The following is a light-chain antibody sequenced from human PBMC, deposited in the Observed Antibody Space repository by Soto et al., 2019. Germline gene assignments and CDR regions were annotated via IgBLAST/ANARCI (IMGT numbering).Light chain of an antibody. CDR2: GAS. CDR1: QSVRSN. J-gene: IGKJ4*01. V-gene: IGKV3-15*01. CDR3: QQYNNWPPVLT. Sequence: EIVMTQSPATLSASPGERATLSCRASQSVRSNLAWYQQKPGQAPRLLIYGASTRATGIPARFSGSGSGTEFTLTISSLQSEDFAVYYCQQYNNWPPVLTFGGGTKVEIK.